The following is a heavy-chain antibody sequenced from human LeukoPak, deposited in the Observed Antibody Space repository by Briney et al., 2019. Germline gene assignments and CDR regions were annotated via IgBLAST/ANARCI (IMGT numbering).Heavy chain of an antibody. CDR3: AKVWGYDYGDYPHFDY. J-gene: IGHJ4*02. V-gene: IGHV3-23*01. CDR1: GFTFSSYA. D-gene: IGHD4-17*01. CDR2: ISGSGGST. Sequence: GGSLRLSCAASGFTFSSYAMSWVRQAPGKGLEWVSAISGSGGSTYYADSVKGRFTISRDNSKNTLYLQMNSLRAEDTAVYYCAKVWGYDYGDYPHFDYWGQGTLVTVSS.